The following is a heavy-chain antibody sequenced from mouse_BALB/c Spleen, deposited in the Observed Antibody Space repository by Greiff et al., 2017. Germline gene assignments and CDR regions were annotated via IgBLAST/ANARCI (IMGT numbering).Heavy chain of an antibody. D-gene: IGHD2-1*01. CDR2: ISSGGSYT. V-gene: IGHV5-6*01. CDR1: GFTFSSYG. J-gene: IGHJ4*01. Sequence: EVHLVESGGDLVKPGGSLKLSCAASGFTFSSYGMSWVRQTPDKRLEWVATISSGGSYTYYPDSVKGRFTISRDNAKNTLYLQMSSLKSEDTAMYYCARQAIYYGNPRAMDYWGQGTSVTVSS. CDR3: ARQAIYYGNPRAMDY.